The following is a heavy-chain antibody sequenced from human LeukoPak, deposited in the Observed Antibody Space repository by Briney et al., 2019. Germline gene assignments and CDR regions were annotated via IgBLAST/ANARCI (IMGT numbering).Heavy chain of an antibody. CDR1: GFTFSSYE. CDR2: ISSSGSTI. J-gene: IGHJ4*02. D-gene: IGHD4-17*01. V-gene: IGHV3-48*03. CDR3: VRDPRYYYGDYLGPSDFDF. Sequence: GGSLRLSCAASGFTFSSYEMNWVRQAPGKGLEWVSYISSSGSTIYYADSVKGRFTISRDNAKSSLYLQLDSLRAEDTAVYYCVRDPRYYYGDYLGPSDFDFWGQGTLVTVSS.